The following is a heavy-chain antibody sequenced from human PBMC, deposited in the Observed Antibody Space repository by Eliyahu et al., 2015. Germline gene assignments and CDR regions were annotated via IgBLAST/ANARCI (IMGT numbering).Heavy chain of an antibody. D-gene: IGHD6-13*01. Sequence: EVQLLESGGDLVQPGGSLRXSXAXSGFTFSSYAMNWVRQAPGKGLEWVSMISDAGGTTYYADPVKGQFTISRDNSKNTLYLQMNSLRVEDTAVYHCAKDISSSRYWYFDLWGRGTLVTVSS. CDR1: GFTFSSYA. CDR3: AKDISSSRYWYFDL. V-gene: IGHV3-23*01. CDR2: ISDAGGTT. J-gene: IGHJ2*01.